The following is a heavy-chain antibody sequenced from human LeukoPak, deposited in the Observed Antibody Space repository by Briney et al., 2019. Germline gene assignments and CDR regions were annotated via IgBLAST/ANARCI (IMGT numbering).Heavy chain of an antibody. V-gene: IGHV3-23*01. CDR1: GFTFRTSG. J-gene: IGHJ4*02. D-gene: IGHD5-18*01. CDR2: ISGSGVST. CDR3: AKEYGYTYGEFDY. Sequence: GGTLRLSCAATGFTFRTSGMSWVRQAPGKGLEWVSAISGSGVSTYYADSVKGRFTISRDNSKNTLYLQMNSLRAEDTAVYYCAKEYGYTYGEFDYWGQGTLVTVSS.